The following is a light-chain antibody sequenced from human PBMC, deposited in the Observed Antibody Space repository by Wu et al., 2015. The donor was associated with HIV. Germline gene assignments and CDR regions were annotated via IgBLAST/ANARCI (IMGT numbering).Light chain of an antibody. Sequence: IQLTQSPSSPSANIGDRVTITCRASQDISSYLAWYQQKPGEAPKLLIYTASTLQSGVSSRFSGSGSGTDFALTITNLQAEDFATYYCQHLNKFPITFGGGTKLEIK. CDR1: QDISSY. CDR3: QHLNKFPIT. V-gene: IGKV1-9*01. CDR2: TAS. J-gene: IGKJ4*01.